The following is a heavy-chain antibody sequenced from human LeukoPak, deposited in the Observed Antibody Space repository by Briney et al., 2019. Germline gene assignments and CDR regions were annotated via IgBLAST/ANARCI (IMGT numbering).Heavy chain of an antibody. CDR3: ARVEDGKQPKGKGAFDI. CDR1: GVSISSYY. Sequence: WETLTLTCTASGVSISSYYMSWIRQPPGKGLEWIWYINNSGSTNYNPSLKSRVTISVDTSKNQFSLKLSSVTAADTAVYYCARVEDGKQPKGKGAFDIWGQGTMVTVSS. V-gene: IGHV4-59*01. D-gene: IGHD5-24*01. J-gene: IGHJ3*02. CDR2: INNSGST.